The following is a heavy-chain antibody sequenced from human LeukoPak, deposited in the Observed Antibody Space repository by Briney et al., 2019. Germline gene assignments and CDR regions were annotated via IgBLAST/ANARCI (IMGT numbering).Heavy chain of an antibody. D-gene: IGHD1-26*01. CDR1: GFNFSSYA. CDR2: VSGSGITT. V-gene: IGHV3-23*01. J-gene: IGHJ5*02. CDR3: AKYGGSSATVNWFDP. Sequence: GGSLRLSCVASGFNFSSYAMSWVRQAPGKGLEWVSVVSGSGITTYYADSVKGRFTISRDNSKNTLYLQMNSLRAEDTAVYYCAKYGGSSATVNWFDPWGQGTLVTVSS.